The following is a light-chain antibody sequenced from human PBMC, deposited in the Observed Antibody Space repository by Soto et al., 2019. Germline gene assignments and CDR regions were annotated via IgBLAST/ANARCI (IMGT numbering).Light chain of an antibody. CDR3: QQYYSPPWT. V-gene: IGKV4-1*01. J-gene: IGKJ1*01. CDR1: QTIFYNSNNKNY. CDR2: WTS. Sequence: DIVMTQSPDSLAVSLGERATVNCKSSQTIFYNSNNKNYIAWYQQKPGQPPKLLIYWTSTRESGVPDRFSGSGSGTDFTLTISSLQAEDVAVYYCQQYYSPPWTFGRGTKVEIK.